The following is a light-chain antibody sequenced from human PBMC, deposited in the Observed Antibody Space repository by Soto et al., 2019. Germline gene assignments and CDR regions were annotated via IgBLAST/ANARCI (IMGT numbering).Light chain of an antibody. CDR1: QNISRS. CDR3: HKYNGWPRT. CDR2: GTS. Sequence: EIVMTRTRGTLSVPHGESATLSYRASQNISRSLAWYQQRPGQGPSIFIYGTSTRAGGVPDRFSGGGSGTEFTLTITSLQSEDFAVYYCHKYNGWPRTFGQGTKVDIK. J-gene: IGKJ1*01. V-gene: IGKV3-15*01.